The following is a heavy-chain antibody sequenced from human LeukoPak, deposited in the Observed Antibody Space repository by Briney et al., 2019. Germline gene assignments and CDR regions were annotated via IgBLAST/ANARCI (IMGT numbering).Heavy chain of an antibody. CDR1: GGSISSYY. V-gene: IGHV4-59*01. D-gene: IGHD6-13*01. CDR3: ARDQPSSSWYVNYYYGMDV. J-gene: IGHJ6*02. Sequence: SETLSLTCTVSGGSISSYYWSWIRQPPGKGLEWIGNIYYSGSTNYNPSLKSRVTISVDTSKNQFSLKLSSVTAADTAVYYCARDQPSSSWYVNYYYGMDVWGQGTTVTVSS. CDR2: IYYSGST.